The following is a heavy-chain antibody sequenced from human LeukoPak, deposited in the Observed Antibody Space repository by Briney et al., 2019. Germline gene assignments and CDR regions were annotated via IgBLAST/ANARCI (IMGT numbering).Heavy chain of an antibody. Sequence: PGGSLRLSCAASGFTFSSYWMSWVRQAPGKGLEWVANIKQDGSEIYYVDSVKGRFTISRDNAKNSLYLQMNSLRAEDTAVYYCARVSPLYYDFWSGYYPYYGMDVWGQGTTVTVSS. J-gene: IGHJ6*02. D-gene: IGHD3-3*01. CDR1: GFTFSSYW. CDR2: IKQDGSEI. V-gene: IGHV3-7*01. CDR3: ARVSPLYYDFWSGYYPYYGMDV.